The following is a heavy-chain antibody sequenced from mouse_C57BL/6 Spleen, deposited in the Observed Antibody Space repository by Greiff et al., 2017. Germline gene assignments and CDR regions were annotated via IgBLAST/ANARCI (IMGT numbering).Heavy chain of an antibody. CDR3: ARYNDYDRSYAMDY. J-gene: IGHJ4*01. V-gene: IGHV7-3*01. CDR1: GFTFTDYY. CDR2: IRNTANGYTT. D-gene: IGHD2-4*01. Sequence: EVKLMESGGGLVQPGGSLSLSCAASGFTFTDYYMSWVRQPPGKALEWLGFIRNTANGYTTEYSASVKGRFTISRDNSQSILYLQMNALRAEDSATYYGARYNDYDRSYAMDYWGQGTSVTVSS.